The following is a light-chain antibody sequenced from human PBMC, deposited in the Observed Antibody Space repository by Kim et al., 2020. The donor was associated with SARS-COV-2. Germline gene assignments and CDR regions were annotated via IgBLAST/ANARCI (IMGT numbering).Light chain of an antibody. CDR2: GAS. J-gene: IGKJ2*01. V-gene: IGKV3-20*01. CDR1: QSVSSSY. CDR3: QQYGSSPRT. Sequence: LSPGERATLSCRARQSVSSSYLAWYQQKPGQAPRLLIYGASSRATGIPDRFGGSGSGTDFTLTISRLEPEDFAVYYCQQYGSSPRTFGQGTKLEI.